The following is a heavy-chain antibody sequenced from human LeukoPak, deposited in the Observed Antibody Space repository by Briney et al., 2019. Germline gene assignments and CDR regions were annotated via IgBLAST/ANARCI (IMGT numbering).Heavy chain of an antibody. Sequence: ASVKVSCKASGYTFTSYGISWVRQAPGQGLGWMGWISAYNGNTNYAQKLQGRVTMTTDTSTSTAYMELRSLRSDDTAVYYCATGYYDILTGYYARAFDIWGQGTMVTVSS. CDR1: GYTFTSYG. J-gene: IGHJ3*02. V-gene: IGHV1-18*01. D-gene: IGHD3-9*01. CDR2: ISAYNGNT. CDR3: ATGYYDILTGYYARAFDI.